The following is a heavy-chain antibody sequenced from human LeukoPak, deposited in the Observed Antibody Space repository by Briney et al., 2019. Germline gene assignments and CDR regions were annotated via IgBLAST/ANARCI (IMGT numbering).Heavy chain of an antibody. Sequence: SETLSLTCTVSGGSISSYYWSWIRQPPGKGLEWIGYIYYSGSTNYNPSLKSRVTISVDTSKNQFSLKLSSVTAADTAVYYCARRDTAMANAFDIWGQGTMVIVSS. D-gene: IGHD5-18*01. J-gene: IGHJ3*02. V-gene: IGHV4-59*08. CDR3: ARRDTAMANAFDI. CDR1: GGSISSYY. CDR2: IYYSGST.